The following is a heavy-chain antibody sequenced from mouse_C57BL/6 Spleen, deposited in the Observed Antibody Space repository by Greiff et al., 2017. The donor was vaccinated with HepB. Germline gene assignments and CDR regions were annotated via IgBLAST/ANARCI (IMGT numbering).Heavy chain of an antibody. CDR3: ARSGDYDGGY. CDR1: GYTFTSYW. J-gene: IGHJ2*01. CDR2: IDPSDSYT. D-gene: IGHD2-4*01. Sequence: VQLQQPGAELVKPGASVKLSCKASGYTFTSYWMQWVKQRPGQGLEWIGEIDPSDSYTNYNQKFKGKATLTVDTSSSTAYMQLSSLTSEDSAVYYCARSGDYDGGYWGQGTTLTVSS. V-gene: IGHV1-50*01.